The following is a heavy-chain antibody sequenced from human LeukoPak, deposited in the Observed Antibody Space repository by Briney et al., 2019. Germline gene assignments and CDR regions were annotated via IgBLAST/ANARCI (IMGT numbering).Heavy chain of an antibody. Sequence: GGSLRLSCAASGFIFSGDFMSWVRQAPGKGLEWVAGIWYDGSNEDYADSVKGRFIISRDNSKNTLYLQMNSLRVEDTAIYYCARDGQNGSPYATDVWGQGTTVTVSS. CDR3: ARDGQNGSPYATDV. CDR1: GFIFSGDF. V-gene: IGHV3-33*08. D-gene: IGHD3-10*01. CDR2: IWYDGSNE. J-gene: IGHJ6*02.